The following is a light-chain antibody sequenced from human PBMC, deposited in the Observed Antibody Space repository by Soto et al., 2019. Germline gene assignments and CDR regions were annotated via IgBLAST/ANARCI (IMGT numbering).Light chain of an antibody. CDR2: EGS. Sequence: SLLTQPASLSGAPGQSITLSSPGNSRDVGSYNLVSWYQHHPGKAPKLMIYEGSKRPSGVSNRFSGSKSGNTASLTISGLQAEDEADYYCCSFAGSSTYVFGTGTKVTVL. CDR1: SRDVGSYNL. V-gene: IGLV2-23*01. J-gene: IGLJ1*01. CDR3: CSFAGSSTYV.